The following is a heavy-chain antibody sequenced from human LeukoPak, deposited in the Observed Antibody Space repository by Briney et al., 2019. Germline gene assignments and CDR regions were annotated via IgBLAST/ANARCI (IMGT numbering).Heavy chain of an antibody. CDR2: ISYDGSIK. CDR3: ARGVDYYDSSGTIDY. CDR1: GFTFSSYA. J-gene: IGHJ4*02. Sequence: PGGSLRLSCAASGFTFSSYAMCWVRQAPGKGLEWVAVISYDGSIKYYANSVKGRFTISRDNSKNTLYLQMNSLRAEDTAVYYCARGVDYYDSSGTIDYWGQGTLVTVSS. V-gene: IGHV3-30*04. D-gene: IGHD3-22*01.